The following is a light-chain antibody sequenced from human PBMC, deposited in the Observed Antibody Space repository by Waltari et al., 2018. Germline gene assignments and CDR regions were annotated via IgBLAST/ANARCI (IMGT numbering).Light chain of an antibody. J-gene: IGKJ2*01. V-gene: IGKV1-13*02. Sequence: AIQLTQSPSSLSASVGDRVTVTCRASQGISSALAWYQQKPGKAPKLLIYDASSLESGVPSRFSGSGSGTDFILAISSLQPEDCGTFYCQQGNSFPYTFGQGTKLEIK. CDR2: DAS. CDR3: QQGNSFPYT. CDR1: QGISSA.